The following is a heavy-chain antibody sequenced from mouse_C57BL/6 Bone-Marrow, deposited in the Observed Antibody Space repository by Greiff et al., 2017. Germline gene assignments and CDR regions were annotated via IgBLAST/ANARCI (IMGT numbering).Heavy chain of an antibody. D-gene: IGHD2-3*01. CDR2: ISNGGGST. Sequence: EVHLVESGGGLVQPGGSLKLSCAASGFTFSDYYMYWVRQTPEKRLEWVAYISNGGGSTYYPDTVKGRYTMSRDNAKNTLYLQMSRLKSEYTAMYYCASHDGYYPFDYWGQGTTLTVSS. J-gene: IGHJ2*01. CDR1: GFTFSDYY. CDR3: ASHDGYYPFDY. V-gene: IGHV5-12*01.